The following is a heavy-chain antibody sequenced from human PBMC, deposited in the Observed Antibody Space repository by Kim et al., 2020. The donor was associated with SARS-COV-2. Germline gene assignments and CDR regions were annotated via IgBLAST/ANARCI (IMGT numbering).Heavy chain of an antibody. CDR2: IIPIFGTA. CDR3: ARGRDGYNTFDY. CDR1: GGTFSSYA. V-gene: IGHV1-69*13. Sequence: SVKVSCKASGGTFSSYAISWVRQAPGQGLEWMGGIIPIFGTANYAQKFQGRVTITADESTSTAYMELSSLRSEDTAVYYCARGRDGYNTFDYWGQGTLVTVSS. D-gene: IGHD5-12*01. J-gene: IGHJ4*02.